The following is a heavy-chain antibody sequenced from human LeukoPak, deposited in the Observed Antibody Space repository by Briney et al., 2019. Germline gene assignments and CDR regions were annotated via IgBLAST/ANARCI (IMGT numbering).Heavy chain of an antibody. CDR1: GYTFTGYY. Sequence: GASVKVSCKASGYTFTGYYMHWVRQAPGQGLEWMGRINPNSGGTNYAQKFQGRATMTRDTSISTAYMELSRLRSDDTAVYYCARSSPYSGNDYWGQGTLVTVSS. V-gene: IGHV1-2*06. D-gene: IGHD1-26*01. CDR3: ARSSPYSGNDY. CDR2: INPNSGGT. J-gene: IGHJ4*02.